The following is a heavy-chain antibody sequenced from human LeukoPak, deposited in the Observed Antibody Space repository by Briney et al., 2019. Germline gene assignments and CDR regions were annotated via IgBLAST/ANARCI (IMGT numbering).Heavy chain of an antibody. CDR3: ARAGIVVVPALFDY. J-gene: IGHJ4*02. Sequence: ASVKVSCKASAYTFTDYYMHWVRQAPGQGLEWMGWISAYNGNTNYAQKLQGRVTMTTDTSTSTAYMELRSLRSDDTAVYYCARAGIVVVPALFDYWGQGTLVTVSS. V-gene: IGHV1-18*04. CDR1: AYTFTDYY. CDR2: ISAYNGNT. D-gene: IGHD2-2*01.